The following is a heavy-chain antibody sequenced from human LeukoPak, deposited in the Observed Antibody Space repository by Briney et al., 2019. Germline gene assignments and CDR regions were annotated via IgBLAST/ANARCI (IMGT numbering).Heavy chain of an antibody. J-gene: IGHJ4*02. Sequence: SETLSLTCTVSGGSISSGSYYWSWIRQPAGKGLEWIGRIYTSGSTYCNPSLKSRVTTSVDTSKSQFSLRLSSVTAADTAVYYCARGPLDYYDSSLTFDYWGQGTLVTVSS. V-gene: IGHV4-61*02. D-gene: IGHD3-22*01. CDR1: GGSISSGSYY. CDR2: IYTSGST. CDR3: ARGPLDYYDSSLTFDY.